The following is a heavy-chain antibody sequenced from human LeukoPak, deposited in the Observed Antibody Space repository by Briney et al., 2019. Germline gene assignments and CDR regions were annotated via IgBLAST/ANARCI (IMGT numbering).Heavy chain of an antibody. CDR3: VRASIQSSLDF. D-gene: IGHD3-3*02. CDR1: GFTFSSYW. V-gene: IGHV3-74*01. CDR2: IASDGSST. J-gene: IGHJ4*02. Sequence: PGGSLRLSCAASGFTFSSYWMNWVRQAPGKGLVWVSRIASDGSSTTYADSVKGRFSISRDNAKNTLYLQMNSLRVEDTAVYYCVRASIQSSLDFWGQGTLVTVSS.